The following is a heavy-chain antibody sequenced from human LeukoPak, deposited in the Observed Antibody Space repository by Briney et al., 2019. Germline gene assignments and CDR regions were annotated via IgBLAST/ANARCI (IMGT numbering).Heavy chain of an antibody. CDR2: INPTGTGT. D-gene: IGHD3-10*01. Sequence: ASVKVSCKASGYTFINNWMHWVRQAPGQGLEWIGLINPTGTGTLYAQKFRGRVTMTRDMSTSTDYMELSSLRSEDTAVYYCARDNSVGDIAWWFDPWGQGTLVTVSS. CDR3: ARDNSVGDIAWWFDP. CDR1: GYTFINNW. J-gene: IGHJ5*02. V-gene: IGHV1-46*01.